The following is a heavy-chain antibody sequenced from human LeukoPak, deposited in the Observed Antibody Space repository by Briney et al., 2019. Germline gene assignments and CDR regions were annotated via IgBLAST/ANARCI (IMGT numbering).Heavy chain of an antibody. CDR1: GGTFSSYA. J-gene: IGHJ3*02. V-gene: IGHV1-69*06. CDR3: ARATYYYDSSGYHDAFDI. D-gene: IGHD3-22*01. Sequence: SVKVSCKASGGTFSSYAISWVRQAPGQGLEWMGGIIPIFGTANYAQKFQGRVTITADKSTSTAYMELSSLRSEDTAVYYCARATYYYDSSGYHDAFDIWGQGTMVTVPS. CDR2: IIPIFGTA.